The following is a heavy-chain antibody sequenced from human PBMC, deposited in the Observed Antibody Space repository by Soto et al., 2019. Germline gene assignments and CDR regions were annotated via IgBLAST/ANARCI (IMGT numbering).Heavy chain of an antibody. CDR3: AREYYSSGTH. CDR2: ISYDGSNK. CDR1: GFTFSSDG. V-gene: IGHV3-30*03. Sequence: PGGSLRVSCAASGFTFSSDGMHWVRQAPGKGLEWVAVISYDGSNKYHADSVKGRFTISRDNAKNTLYLQMNGLRVEDTAIYYCAREYYSSGTHWGQGTLVTVSS. J-gene: IGHJ1*01. D-gene: IGHD3-10*01.